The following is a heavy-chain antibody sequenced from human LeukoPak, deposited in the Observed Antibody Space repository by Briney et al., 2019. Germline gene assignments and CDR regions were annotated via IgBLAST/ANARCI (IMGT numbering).Heavy chain of an antibody. V-gene: IGHV1-18*01. J-gene: IGHJ5*02. CDR2: ISAYNGNT. CDR3: ARESYTRTYYDILTAIDP. CDR1: GYTFTSYG. D-gene: IGHD3-9*01. Sequence: ASVTVSFTASGYTFTSYGISWVGQAPGQGLEWMGWISAYNGNTNYAQKLQGRVTMTTDTSTSTAYMELRSLRSDDTAVYYCARESYTRTYYDILTAIDPWGQGTLVTVSS.